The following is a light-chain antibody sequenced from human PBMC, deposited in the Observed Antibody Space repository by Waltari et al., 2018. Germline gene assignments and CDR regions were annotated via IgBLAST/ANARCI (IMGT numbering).Light chain of an antibody. V-gene: IGKV4-1*01. CDR3: QQYCTTPLT. CDR2: WAS. J-gene: IGKJ4*01. Sequence: DIVMTQSPDSLAVSLGERATIHCKSSQSVLYSSNNKNYLAWYQQKPGQPPKLLIYWASTRESGVPDRFSGSESGTDFNLTISSLQAEDVAVYYCQQYCTTPLTFGGGTKVEIK. CDR1: QSVLYSSNNKNY.